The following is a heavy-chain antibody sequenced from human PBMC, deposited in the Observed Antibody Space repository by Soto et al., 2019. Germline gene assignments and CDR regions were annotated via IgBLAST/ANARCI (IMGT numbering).Heavy chain of an antibody. CDR3: AMVDVYVTPSPQDV. CDR1: GYTFTSYG. V-gene: IGHV1-18*01. Sequence: QVQLVQSGAEVKNPGASVKVSCKTFGYTFTSYGIGWSRQAPGQGLEWMGWINTYNGNTNYAQNFQGRVTLTTDTSTSTAYMELRSLRSNDTAIYYCAMVDVYVTPSPQDVWGQGTTVTVSS. D-gene: IGHD3-16*01. CDR2: INTYNGNT. J-gene: IGHJ6*02.